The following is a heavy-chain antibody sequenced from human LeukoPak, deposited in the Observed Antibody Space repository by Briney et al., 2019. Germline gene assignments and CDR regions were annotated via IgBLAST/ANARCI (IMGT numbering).Heavy chain of an antibody. Sequence: GGSLRLSCAASGFTFNNYTMNWVRQAPGKGLEWVSSISGGGETTYYADSAKGRFTISRDNSQNTLYLQMNSLRAEDTAVYYCARDYADYVGYFFFDYWGQGTLVTVSP. J-gene: IGHJ4*02. V-gene: IGHV3-23*01. CDR3: ARDYADYVGYFFFDY. CDR1: GFTFNNYT. CDR2: ISGGGETT. D-gene: IGHD4-17*01.